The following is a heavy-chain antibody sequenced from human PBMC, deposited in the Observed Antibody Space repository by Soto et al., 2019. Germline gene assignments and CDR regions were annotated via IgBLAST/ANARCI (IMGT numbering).Heavy chain of an antibody. J-gene: IGHJ4*02. CDR2: IGSKGETYAT. V-gene: IGHV3-73*01. CDR1: GFTFGASA. CDR3: TRGGDAYKNGH. Sequence: PGGSLRLSCAASGFTFGASALQWVRQASGKGLEWLGRIGSKGETYATTYAASVKGRFTISRDDSKKTAYLQMNSLESEDTAVYYCTRGGDAYKNGHWGQGTLVTVSS. D-gene: IGHD2-21*01.